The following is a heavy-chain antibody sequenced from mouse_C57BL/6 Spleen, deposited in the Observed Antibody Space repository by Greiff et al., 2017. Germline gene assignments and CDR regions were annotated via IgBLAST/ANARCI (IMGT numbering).Heavy chain of an antibody. V-gene: IGHV1-19*01. CDR2: INPYNGGT. CDR3: ARGYYGSPWYFDV. CDR1: GYTFTDYY. J-gene: IGHJ1*03. D-gene: IGHD1-1*01. Sequence: VQLQQSGPVLVKPGASVKMSCKASGYTFTDYYMNWVKQSHGKSLEWIGVINPYNGGTSYNQKFKGKATLTVDKSSSTAYMELNSLTSEDSAVYYCARGYYGSPWYFDVWGTGTTVTVSS.